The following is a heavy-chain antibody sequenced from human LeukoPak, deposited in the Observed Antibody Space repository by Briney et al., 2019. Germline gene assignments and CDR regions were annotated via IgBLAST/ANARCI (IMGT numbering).Heavy chain of an antibody. V-gene: IGHV3-48*03. CDR2: ISSSGSTI. CDR1: GFXFSSYE. D-gene: IGHD1-26*01. J-gene: IGHJ4*02. CDR3: ARGTRHGWELVV. Sequence: PGGSLRLSCAASGFXFSSYEINWVRQAPGKGLEWVSYISSSGSTISYADSVKGRFTISRDDAKNSLFLQMNSLRAEDTAVYYCARGTRHGWELVVWGQGTLVTVSS.